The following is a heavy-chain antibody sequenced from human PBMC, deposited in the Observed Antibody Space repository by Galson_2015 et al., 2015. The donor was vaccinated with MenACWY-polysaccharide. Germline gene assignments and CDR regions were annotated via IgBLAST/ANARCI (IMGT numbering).Heavy chain of an antibody. CDR2: IQYDGSKI. Sequence: SLRLSCAASGSRFSNSGMHWVRQAPGKGLEWVAVIQYDGSKIVYADSAKGRFTISRDNSKNTLFLEMNSLGAEDTAVYYCAREGSRIVFHAFDTWGQGTMVTVSS. J-gene: IGHJ3*02. V-gene: IGHV3-33*02. CDR1: GSRFSNSG. D-gene: IGHD6-13*01. CDR3: AREGSRIVFHAFDT.